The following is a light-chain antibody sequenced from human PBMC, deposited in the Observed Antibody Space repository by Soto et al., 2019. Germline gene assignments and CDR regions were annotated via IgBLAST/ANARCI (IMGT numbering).Light chain of an antibody. Sequence: DIVLTQSPGTLCLSPGERATLSCRASQSVIYLAWYQQKPGQAPRLLFYGASNRATGIPGRFSGSGSGTDFTLTISRMEPEDSAVYYCHQYGIVPWTFGQGTKVDIK. CDR1: QSVIY. CDR3: HQYGIVPWT. V-gene: IGKV3-20*01. J-gene: IGKJ1*01. CDR2: GAS.